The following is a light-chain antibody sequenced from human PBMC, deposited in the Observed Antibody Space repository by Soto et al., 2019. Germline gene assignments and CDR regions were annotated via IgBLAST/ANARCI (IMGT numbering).Light chain of an antibody. V-gene: IGKV2-30*02. CDR3: MQGTHWPIT. CDR1: QRLVHSDGIAY. Sequence: DVVTTQSPLSLPVTLGQPASISCRSNQRLVHSDGIAYFSWFQQRPGRSPRRLIYKVSNRDSGVPARFSGSGSGTDFALKISRVEAEDVGVYYCMQGTHWPITFGQGTRLEIK. J-gene: IGKJ5*01. CDR2: KVS.